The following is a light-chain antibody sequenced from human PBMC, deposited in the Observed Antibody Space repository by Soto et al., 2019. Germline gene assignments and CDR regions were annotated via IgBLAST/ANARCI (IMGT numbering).Light chain of an antibody. V-gene: IGKV1-9*01. J-gene: IGKJ1*01. Sequence: DIQLTQSPSFLSASVGDRVTITCRASQGISSYLAWYQQKPGKAPKLLIYAASTLTSGVPSRFSGSGSGTEFTITISSLQPEDFANYCCQQINSYPCTFGQGTKVEIK. CDR2: AAS. CDR1: QGISSY. CDR3: QQINSYPCT.